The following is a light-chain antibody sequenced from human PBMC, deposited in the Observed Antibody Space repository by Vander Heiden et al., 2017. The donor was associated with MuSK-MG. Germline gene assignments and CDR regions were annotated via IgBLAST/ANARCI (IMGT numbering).Light chain of an antibody. CDR2: AAS. J-gene: IGKJ3*01. V-gene: IGKV1-39*01. Sequence: DIQMTQSPSSLSASVGDRVTITCRASQSISSYLNWYQQKPGKAPKLLIYAASRFQRGVPSRFSGSGYGKDFTLTSSRRQHEDFANYYGQQSYSPFTFGHWTNVDIK. CDR3: QQSYSPFT. CDR1: QSISSY.